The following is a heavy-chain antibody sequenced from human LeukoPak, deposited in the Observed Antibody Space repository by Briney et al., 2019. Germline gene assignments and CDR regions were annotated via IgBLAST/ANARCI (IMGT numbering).Heavy chain of an antibody. V-gene: IGHV3-23*01. J-gene: IGHJ4*02. CDR1: GFPFSTYA. CDR2: ITGSGGFT. Sequence: GGSLRLSCAASGFPFSTYAMNWVRQAPGKGLEWVSVITGSGGFTQYADSVKGRFTISRDNFKNTVCLQMNSLRVEDTALYYCVRSLDYWGQGTLVTVSS. CDR3: VRSLDY.